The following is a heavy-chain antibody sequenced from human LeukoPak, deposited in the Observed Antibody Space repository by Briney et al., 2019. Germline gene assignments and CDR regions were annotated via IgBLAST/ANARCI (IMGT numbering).Heavy chain of an antibody. CDR1: GGSISSYY. Sequence: PSETLSLTCTVSGGSISSYYWSWIRQPAGKGLEWIGYIYYSGSTNYNPSLKSRVTISVDTSKNQFSLKLSSVTAADTAVYYCARAPRDYDFWSGYGHHYYMDVWGKGTTVTVSS. V-gene: IGHV4-59*01. J-gene: IGHJ6*03. D-gene: IGHD3-3*01. CDR3: ARAPRDYDFWSGYGHHYYMDV. CDR2: IYYSGST.